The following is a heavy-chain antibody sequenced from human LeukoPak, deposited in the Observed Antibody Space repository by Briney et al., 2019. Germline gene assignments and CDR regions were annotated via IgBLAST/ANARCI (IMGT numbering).Heavy chain of an antibody. V-gene: IGHV3-48*04. CDR3: ARVSLTGYYNHFDY. CDR2: ISGSSSTI. CDR1: GFTFSSYS. J-gene: IGHJ4*02. D-gene: IGHD3-9*01. Sequence: GGSLRLSCAASGFTFSSYSMNWVRQAPGKGLEWVSYISGSSSTIYYADSVKGRFTISRDNAKNSLYLQMNSLRAEDTAVYYCARVSLTGYYNHFDYWGQGTLVTVSS.